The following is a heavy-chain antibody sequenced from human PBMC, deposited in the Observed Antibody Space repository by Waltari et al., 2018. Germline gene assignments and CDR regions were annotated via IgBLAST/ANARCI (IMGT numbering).Heavy chain of an antibody. CDR3: ARDTGGWYYDV. CDR2: ISTTGGT. J-gene: IGHJ2*01. D-gene: IGHD3-10*01. Sequence: QVQLLQSGPGLVKPSETLSLTCTVSDGSISIFYWTWIRQPPWKGPEWIGCISTTGGTKYNPSLQSRFSFSVDTSKNQFSLRLTSVTAADTALYYCARDTGGWYYDVWGRGSLVTVSA. CDR1: DGSISIFY. V-gene: IGHV4-59*01.